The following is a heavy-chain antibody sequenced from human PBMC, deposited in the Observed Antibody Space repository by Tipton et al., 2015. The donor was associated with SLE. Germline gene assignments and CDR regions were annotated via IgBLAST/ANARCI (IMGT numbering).Heavy chain of an antibody. CDR2: IYYSGST. V-gene: IGHV4-59*01. D-gene: IGHD5-18*01. Sequence: TLSLTCTVSGGSISSYYRSWIRQPPGKGLEWIGYIYYSGSTNYNPSLKSRVTISVDTSKNQFSLKLSSVTAADTAVYYCARDGDTATLDYWGQGTLVTVSS. J-gene: IGHJ4*02. CDR3: ARDGDTATLDY. CDR1: GGSISSYY.